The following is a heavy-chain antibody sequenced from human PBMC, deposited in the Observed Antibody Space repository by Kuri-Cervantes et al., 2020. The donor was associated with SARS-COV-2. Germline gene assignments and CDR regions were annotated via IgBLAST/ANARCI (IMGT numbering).Heavy chain of an antibody. D-gene: IGHD2-2*01. CDR3: AREGIHDIVVVPAAIALDY. CDR2: ISYDGSNK. J-gene: IGHJ4*02. Sequence: GGSLRLSCAASGFTFSSYAMHWVRQAPGKGLEWVAVISYDGSNKYYADSVKGRFTISRDNFKNTLYLQMNSLRAEDTAVYYCAREGIHDIVVVPAAIALDYWGQGTLVTVSS. V-gene: IGHV3-30-3*01. CDR1: GFTFSSYA.